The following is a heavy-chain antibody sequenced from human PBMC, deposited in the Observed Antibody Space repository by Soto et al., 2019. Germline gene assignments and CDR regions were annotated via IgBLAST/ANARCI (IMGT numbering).Heavy chain of an antibody. D-gene: IGHD6-13*01. CDR1: GFTFGDYA. Sequence: GGSLRLSCTASGFTFGDYAMSWVRQAPGKGLEWVGFIRSKAYGGTTEYAASVKGRFTTSRDDSKSIAYLQMNSLKTEDTAVYYCTRDLPAYSSSWYPFDYWGQGTLVTVSS. J-gene: IGHJ4*02. V-gene: IGHV3-49*04. CDR2: IRSKAYGGTT. CDR3: TRDLPAYSSSWYPFDY.